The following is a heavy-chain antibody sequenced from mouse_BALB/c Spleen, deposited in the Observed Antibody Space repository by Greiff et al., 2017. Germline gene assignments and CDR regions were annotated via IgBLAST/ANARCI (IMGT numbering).Heavy chain of an antibody. D-gene: IGHD2-4*01. Sequence: VKLVESGPGLVAPSQSLSITCTVSGFSLTSYGVHWVRQPPGKGLEWLGVIWAGGSTNYNSALMSRLSISKDNSKSQVFLKMNSLQTDDTAMYYCARVDYDGGGYAMDYWGQGTSVTVSS. J-gene: IGHJ4*01. CDR1: GFSLTSYG. CDR3: ARVDYDGGGYAMDY. CDR2: IWAGGST. V-gene: IGHV2-9*02.